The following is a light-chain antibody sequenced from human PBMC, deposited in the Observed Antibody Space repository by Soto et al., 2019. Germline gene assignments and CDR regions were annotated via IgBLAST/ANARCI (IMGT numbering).Light chain of an antibody. J-gene: IGLJ1*01. Sequence: QSVLTQPASVSGSPGQSITISCTGTSSDVGAYYYVSWYQQHPGKAPKLIIYDVSNRPSGASPRFSGSKSGNTASLIISGLQAEDEADYYCSSYTGGTTFYVFGTGTKLTVL. CDR1: SSDVGAYYY. CDR2: DVS. V-gene: IGLV2-14*03. CDR3: SSYTGGTTFYV.